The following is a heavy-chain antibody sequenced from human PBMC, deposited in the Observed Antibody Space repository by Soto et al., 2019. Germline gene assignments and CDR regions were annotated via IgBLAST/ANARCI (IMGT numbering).Heavy chain of an antibody. CDR1: GFTFSNYI. CDR3: ARDDEGGSYCDLGY. V-gene: IGHV3-30-3*01. Sequence: GGSLRLSCAASGFTFSNYIMHWVRQAPGKGLEWVAIILHDGNNKYYADSVKGRFTISRDNSKNTLYLQMNSLRTEDTAIYCCARDDEGGSYCDLGYWGQGTLVTVSS. J-gene: IGHJ4*02. CDR2: ILHDGNNK. D-gene: IGHD3-10*01.